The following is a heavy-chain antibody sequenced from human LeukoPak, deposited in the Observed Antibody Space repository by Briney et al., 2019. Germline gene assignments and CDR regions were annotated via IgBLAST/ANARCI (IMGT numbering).Heavy chain of an antibody. CDR2: IDYSGST. Sequence: PSETLSLTCTVSGDSISSSYYYWGWIRQPPGKGLEWIGSIDYSGSTYHSPSLKSRITISVDTSKNQFSLKLSSVTAADTAVYYCARDSRYCSGGNCHLRFDYWGQGILVTVSS. D-gene: IGHD2-15*01. CDR1: GDSISSSYYY. J-gene: IGHJ4*02. V-gene: IGHV4-39*07. CDR3: ARDSRYCSGGNCHLRFDY.